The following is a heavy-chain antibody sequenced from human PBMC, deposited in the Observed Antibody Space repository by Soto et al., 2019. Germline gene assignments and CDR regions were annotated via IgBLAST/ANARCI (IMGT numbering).Heavy chain of an antibody. Sequence: GGSLRLSCAASGFTFRSYSMNWVRQAPGKGLEWVSYISRSNRTINYADSVKGRFIISRDNAKNSLYLQMHSLRDEDTAVYYCAREGWPLLQTGMDVWGQGATVTV. V-gene: IGHV3-48*02. D-gene: IGHD2-15*01. CDR3: AREGWPLLQTGMDV. J-gene: IGHJ6*02. CDR2: ISRSNRTI. CDR1: GFTFRSYS.